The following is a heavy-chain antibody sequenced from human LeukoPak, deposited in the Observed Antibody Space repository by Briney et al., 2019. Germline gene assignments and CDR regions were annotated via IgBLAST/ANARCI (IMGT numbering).Heavy chain of an antibody. CDR3: ARLLSSSGLDY. Sequence: SETLSLTCTVSGGSISSYYWSWIRQPPGKGLEWIGDIYYSGSTNYNPSLKSRVTISVDTSKNQFSLKLSSVTAADTAVYYCARLLSSSGLDYWGQGTLDTVSS. D-gene: IGHD3-22*01. V-gene: IGHV4-59*12. CDR2: IYYSGST. CDR1: GGSISSYY. J-gene: IGHJ4*02.